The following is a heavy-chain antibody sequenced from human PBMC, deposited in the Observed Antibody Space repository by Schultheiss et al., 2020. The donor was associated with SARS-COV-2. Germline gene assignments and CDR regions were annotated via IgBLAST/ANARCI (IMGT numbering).Heavy chain of an antibody. Sequence: SGPTLVKPTQTLTLTCTFSGFSLSTNGVGVGWIRQPPGKALEWLAHIFSNDEKSYSTSLKSRLTISKDTSKNQVVLTMTNMDPVDTATYYCAHRRRYSSGWQTDYWGQGTLVTVSS. CDR1: GFSLSTNGVG. CDR2: IFSNDEK. D-gene: IGHD6-19*01. V-gene: IGHV2-5*01. CDR3: AHRRRYSSGWQTDY. J-gene: IGHJ4*02.